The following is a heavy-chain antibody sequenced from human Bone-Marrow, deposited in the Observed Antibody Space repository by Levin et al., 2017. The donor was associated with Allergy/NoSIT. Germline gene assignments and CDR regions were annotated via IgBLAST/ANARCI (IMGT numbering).Heavy chain of an antibody. Sequence: SETLSLTCAVFGESFSGYSWTWIRQPPGGGLEWIGEASGTGGANYNPSLNGRITISLDASKNQFSLQLTSVTAADTAQYYCARARFDSWAHLYYGLDVWGQGTTVTVSS. V-gene: IGHV4-34*01. CDR1: GESFSGYS. CDR3: ARARFDSWAHLYYGLDV. D-gene: IGHD3-3*01. J-gene: IGHJ6*02. CDR2: ASGTGGA.